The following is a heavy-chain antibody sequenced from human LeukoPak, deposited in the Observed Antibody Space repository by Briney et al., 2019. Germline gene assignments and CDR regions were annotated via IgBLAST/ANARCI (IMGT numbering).Heavy chain of an antibody. V-gene: IGHV3-21*01. CDR1: GFTFSSYS. CDR2: ISSSSSYI. CDR3: ARDVSKIKGKTYYFDY. Sequence: GGSLRLSCAASGFTFSSYSMNWVRQAPGKGLEWVSSISSSSSYIYYADSVKGRFTISRDNAKNSLYLQMNSLRAEDTAVYYCARDVSKIKGKTYYFDYWGQGTLVTVSS. D-gene: IGHD4-11*01. J-gene: IGHJ4*02.